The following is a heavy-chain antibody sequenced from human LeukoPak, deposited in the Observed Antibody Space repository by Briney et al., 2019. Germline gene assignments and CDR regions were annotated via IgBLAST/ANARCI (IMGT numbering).Heavy chain of an antibody. J-gene: IGHJ4*02. Sequence: GGSLRLSCAASGFTFRNSWMSWVRQAPGKGLEWAANIKQEGTEKNYVDSVKGRFTISRDNARNSLYLQMNSLRAEDTAVYYCARDGGGPLDWGQGTLVTVSS. CDR3: ARDGGGPLD. D-gene: IGHD3-10*01. CDR1: GFTFRNSW. CDR2: IKQEGTEK. V-gene: IGHV3-7*01.